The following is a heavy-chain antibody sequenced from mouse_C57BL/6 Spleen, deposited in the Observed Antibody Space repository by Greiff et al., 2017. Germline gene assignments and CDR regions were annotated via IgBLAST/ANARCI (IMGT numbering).Heavy chain of an antibody. D-gene: IGHD1-1*01. CDR1: GYTFTSYW. V-gene: IGHV1-61*01. J-gene: IGHJ2*01. CDR2: IHPSDSDT. CDR3: ARGTTVVASYDFDY. Sequence: QVQLKQPGAELVRPGSSVKLSCKASGYTFTSYWMDWVKQRPGQGLEWIGNIHPSDSDTHYNQKFKDKATSTVDKSSSTAYMQLSSLTSDDSAVYYCARGTTVVASYDFDYWGQGTTLTVSS.